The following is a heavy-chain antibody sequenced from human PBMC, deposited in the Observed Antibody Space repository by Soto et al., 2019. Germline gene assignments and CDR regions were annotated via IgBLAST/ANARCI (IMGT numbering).Heavy chain of an antibody. CDR1: GFTVSNSF. J-gene: IGHJ4*02. V-gene: IGHV3-53*02. CDR2: IYSGGNT. D-gene: IGHD1-26*01. CDR3: AREGLCGTIDY. Sequence: EVQLVETGGGLIQPGGSLRLSCAASGFTVSNSFMSWVRQAPGKGLEWISVIYSGGNTYYADSVKGRVTISRDHSKNTLYLRMNGLRVEDTAVYYCAREGLCGTIDYWGQGTLVNVSS.